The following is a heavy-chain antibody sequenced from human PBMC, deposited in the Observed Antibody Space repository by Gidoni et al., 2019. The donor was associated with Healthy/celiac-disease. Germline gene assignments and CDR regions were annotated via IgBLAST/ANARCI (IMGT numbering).Heavy chain of an antibody. V-gene: IGHV4-39*01. J-gene: IGHJ4*02. CDR2: IHYSGST. CDR3: ARRRSLNWNDALFDY. Sequence: QLQLQESGPGLVKPSETLSLTCTVSGGSISSSSYYWGWIRQPPGKGLVWLGRIHYSGSTYYNPALKIRVTISVDTSKNQFSLKLSSVTAADTAVYYCARRRSLNWNDALFDYWGQGTLVTVSS. CDR1: GGSISSSSYY. D-gene: IGHD1-1*01.